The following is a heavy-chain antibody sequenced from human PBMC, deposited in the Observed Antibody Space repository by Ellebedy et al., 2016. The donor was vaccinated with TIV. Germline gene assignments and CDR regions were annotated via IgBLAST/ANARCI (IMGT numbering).Heavy chain of an antibody. V-gene: IGHV3-21*06. D-gene: IGHD4-17*01. Sequence: PGGSLRLSCAASGFTFNTYNINWIRRSPGKGLEWVSSISGSSNYIFYADSLEGRFTVSRDNSKNTVYLQMNSLRAEETAVYYCARPQFGDYDAFDIWGQGAPVTVSS. J-gene: IGHJ3*02. CDR3: ARPQFGDYDAFDI. CDR1: GFTFNTYN. CDR2: ISGSSNYI.